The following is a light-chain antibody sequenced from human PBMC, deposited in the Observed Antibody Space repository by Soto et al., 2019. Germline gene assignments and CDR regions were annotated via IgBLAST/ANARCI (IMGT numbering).Light chain of an antibody. V-gene: IGKV1-39*01. CDR2: TES. CDR3: QESYSSPFT. Sequence: DIQMTQSPSSLSASIGARVIIPFRTSQSVSTFLNWYRYKPGEAPRLLIYTESTLHGGVPSRFSGSGSWTEFLLTISRLQPEDFATYYCQESYSSPFTLGPGTRVAVK. CDR1: QSVSTF. J-gene: IGKJ3*01.